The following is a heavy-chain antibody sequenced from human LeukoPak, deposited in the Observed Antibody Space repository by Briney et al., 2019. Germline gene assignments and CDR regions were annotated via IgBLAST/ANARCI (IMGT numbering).Heavy chain of an antibody. D-gene: IGHD5-12*01. CDR1: GFTFSSYS. Sequence: PGGSLRFSCAASGFTFSSYSMNWVRQAPGKGLEWVSSISSSSSYIYYAASVKGRFTISRDNAKNSLYLQMNSLRAEDTAVYYCARAGGGYSGYDSGYFDYWGQGTLVTVSS. J-gene: IGHJ4*02. CDR2: ISSSSSYI. V-gene: IGHV3-21*01. CDR3: ARAGGGYSGYDSGYFDY.